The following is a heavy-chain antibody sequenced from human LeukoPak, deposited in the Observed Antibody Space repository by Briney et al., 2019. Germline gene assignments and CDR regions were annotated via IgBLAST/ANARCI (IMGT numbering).Heavy chain of an antibody. V-gene: IGHV3-20*04. CDR1: GFTFDDYG. D-gene: IGHD6-19*01. J-gene: IGHJ6*03. CDR2: INWNGGST. Sequence: GGSLRLSCAASGFTFDDYGMSWFRQAPGKGLEWVSGINWNGGSTGYADSVKGRFTISRDNAKNSLYLQMNSLRAEDTALYYCARGEYSSGWYSYYYYMDVWGKGTTVTVSS. CDR3: ARGEYSSGWYSYYYYMDV.